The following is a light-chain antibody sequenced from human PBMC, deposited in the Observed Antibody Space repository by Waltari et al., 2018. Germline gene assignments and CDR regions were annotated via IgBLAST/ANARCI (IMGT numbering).Light chain of an antibody. CDR2: ANY. CDR1: TSNIGTNT. Sequence: QSVLTQPPSPSGTPGPRVTIPFSGRTSNIGTNTLPLYQLLPGTAPKTVIFANYHRPSGVPDRFSASKSGTSASLVISGLQSEDEADYFGATWDDSLSGRVFGGGTKVTVL. CDR3: ATWDDSLSGRV. V-gene: IGLV1-44*01. J-gene: IGLJ3*02.